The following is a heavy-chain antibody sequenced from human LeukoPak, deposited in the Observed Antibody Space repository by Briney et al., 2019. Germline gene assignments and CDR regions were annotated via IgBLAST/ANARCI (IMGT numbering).Heavy chain of an antibody. J-gene: IGHJ4*02. V-gene: IGHV4-30-4*08. CDR1: GGSISSGDYY. CDR2: IYYSGST. CDR3: ARTPTNWNPDY. D-gene: IGHD1-1*01. Sequence: PSETLSLTCTVSGGSISSGDYYWSWIRQPPGKGLEWIGYIYYSGSTYYNPALKSRVTISVDTSKNQFSLKLSSVTAADTAVYYCARTPTNWNPDYWGQGTLVTVSS.